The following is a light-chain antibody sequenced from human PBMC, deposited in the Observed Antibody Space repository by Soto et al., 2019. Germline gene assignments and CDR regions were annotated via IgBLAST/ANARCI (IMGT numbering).Light chain of an antibody. CDR3: ISYTGTSTPYV. CDR2: GVA. Sequence: LTQPASVSGSPGQSITISCTGTSSDVGVYNHVSWYQQHPGKAPKLMIYGVADRPSGVSSRFSGSKSGNTASLTISGLQAEDEADYYCISYTGTSTPYVFGTGTKVTVL. CDR1: SSDVGVYNH. V-gene: IGLV2-14*01. J-gene: IGLJ1*01.